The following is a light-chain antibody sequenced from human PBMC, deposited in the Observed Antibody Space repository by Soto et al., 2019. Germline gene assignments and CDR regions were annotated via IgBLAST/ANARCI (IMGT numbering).Light chain of an antibody. CDR3: QRYGSFLFT. J-gene: IGKJ3*01. V-gene: IGKV3-20*01. CDR1: QSVSSSY. Sequence: EIVLTQSPGTLSLSPGERATLSCRASQSVSSSYLAWYQQKPGQAPRLLIYGSSSRATGIPDRFSGSGSGTDFTLTISRLEPEDFAVYYCQRYGSFLFTFGPGTKVDIK. CDR2: GSS.